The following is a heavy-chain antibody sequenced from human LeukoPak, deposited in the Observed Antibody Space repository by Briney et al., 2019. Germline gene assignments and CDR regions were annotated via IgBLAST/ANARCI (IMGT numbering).Heavy chain of an antibody. Sequence: GGSLRLSCAASGFTVSSNYKSWSRQRQGKGLELVPVIYSGGSTYYADSVKGRFTISRYNSKNTLYLQMNSLRAEDTAVYYCARSRTMIVLNHWGQGTMVTVSS. V-gene: IGHV3-66*02. J-gene: IGHJ3*01. D-gene: IGHD3-22*01. CDR3: ARSRTMIVLNH. CDR2: IYSGGST. CDR1: GFTVSSNY.